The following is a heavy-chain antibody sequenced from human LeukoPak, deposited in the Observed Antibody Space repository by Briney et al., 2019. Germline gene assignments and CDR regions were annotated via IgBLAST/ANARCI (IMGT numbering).Heavy chain of an antibody. V-gene: IGHV4-39*07. J-gene: IGHJ5*02. Sequence: SETLSLTCTVSGGSISSSSYYWGWIRQPPGKGLEWIGSIYYSGSTYYNPSLKSRVTISVDTSKNQFSLKLSSVTAADTAVYYCARASSYYYDSSGYYGNWFDPWGQGTLVTVSS. CDR3: ARASSYYYDSSGYYGNWFDP. CDR1: GGSISSSSYY. D-gene: IGHD3-22*01. CDR2: IYYSGST.